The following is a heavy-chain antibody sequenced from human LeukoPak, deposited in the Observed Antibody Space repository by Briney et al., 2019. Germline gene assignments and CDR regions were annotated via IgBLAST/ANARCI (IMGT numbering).Heavy chain of an antibody. CDR2: IYYSGSS. J-gene: IGHJ4*02. Sequence: TASETLSLTCTVSGGSISSSSYYWGWIRQPPGKGLEWIGSIYYSGSSNYSPSLQSRVTISVDTSKNQFSLKLSSVTAADTAVYYCARKKISAIFGVVTRYYFDYWGQGTLVTVSS. D-gene: IGHD3-3*01. CDR3: ARKKISAIFGVVTRYYFDY. V-gene: IGHV4-39*07. CDR1: GGSISSSSYY.